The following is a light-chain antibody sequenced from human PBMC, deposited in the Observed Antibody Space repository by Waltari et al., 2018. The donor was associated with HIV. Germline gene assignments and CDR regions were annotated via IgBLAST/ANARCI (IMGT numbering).Light chain of an antibody. CDR3: QQYNKWPLT. CDR1: QSVSSN. V-gene: IGKV3D-15*01. CDR2: GAS. Sequence: EIVMMQSPATLSVSPGERATLSCRASQSVSSNLAWYQQKPGPAPRLLIYGASTRATGIPARFSGSGSGTEFTLTISSLQSEDFAVYYCQQYNKWPLTFGGGTKVEIK. J-gene: IGKJ4*01.